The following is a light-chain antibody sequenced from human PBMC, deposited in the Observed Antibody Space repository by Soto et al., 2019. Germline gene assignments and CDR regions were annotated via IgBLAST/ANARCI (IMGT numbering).Light chain of an antibody. CDR1: SSDVGGYNY. CDR3: SSYTSSSTFV. J-gene: IGLJ1*01. CDR2: DVG. Sequence: QSVLTQPASVSGSPGQSITISCTGTSSDVGGYNYVSWYQRHPGKAPKLMTYDVGNRPSGVSNRSSGSKSGNTASLTISALQAEDEADYYCSSYTSSSTFVFGTGTKV. V-gene: IGLV2-14*01.